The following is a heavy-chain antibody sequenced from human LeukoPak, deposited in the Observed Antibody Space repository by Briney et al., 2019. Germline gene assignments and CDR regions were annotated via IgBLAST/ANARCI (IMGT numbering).Heavy chain of an antibody. V-gene: IGHV1-18*01. D-gene: IGHD6-6*01. J-gene: IGHJ3*02. CDR1: GYTFTSYG. Sequence: ASVKVSCKASGYTFTSYGISWVRQAPGQGLEWMGWISAYNGNTNYAQKLQGRVTMTTDTSTSTAYMELRSLRSDDTAVYYCARDRWSSSSSEGTLDIWGQGTMVIVSS. CDR3: ARDRWSSSSSEGTLDI. CDR2: ISAYNGNT.